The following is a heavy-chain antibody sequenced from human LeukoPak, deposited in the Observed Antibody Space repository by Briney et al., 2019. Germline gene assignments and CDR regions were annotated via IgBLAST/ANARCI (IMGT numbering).Heavy chain of an antibody. D-gene: IGHD1-26*01. CDR2: IRADGATT. V-gene: IGHV3-43*02. Sequence: PGGSLRLSCAASGFTFGDYDMHWVRQAPGKGLEWVSLIRADGATTRYTDSVKGRFTTSRDNSKDSLYLQMNSLRTEDTALYYCARDNTGSYEYWGQGTLVTVS. CDR3: ARDNTGSYEY. J-gene: IGHJ4*02. CDR1: GFTFGDYD.